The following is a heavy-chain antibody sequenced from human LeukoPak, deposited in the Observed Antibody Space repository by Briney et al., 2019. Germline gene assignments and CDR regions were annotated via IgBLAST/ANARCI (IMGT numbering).Heavy chain of an antibody. J-gene: IGHJ4*02. CDR1: GYTFTSYD. Sequence: ASVKVSCKASGYTFTSYDINWVRQATGQGLERMGWMNPNSGNTGYAQKFQGRVTMTRNTSISTAYMELSSLRSEDTAVYYCARVELRYFDWLGFWGQGTLVTVSS. D-gene: IGHD3-9*01. CDR3: ARVELRYFDWLGF. V-gene: IGHV1-8*01. CDR2: MNPNSGNT.